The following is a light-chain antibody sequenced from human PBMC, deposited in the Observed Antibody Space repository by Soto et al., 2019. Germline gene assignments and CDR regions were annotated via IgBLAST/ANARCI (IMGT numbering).Light chain of an antibody. V-gene: IGKV1-5*01. CDR3: QMYNSAPPRFT. CDR1: QSISSW. J-gene: IGKJ4*01. Sequence: DIQMTQSPSTLSASVGDRVTITCRASQSISSWLAWYQQKPGKAPKLLIYDASSLESGVPSRFSGSGSGTEFTLTISSLQPEDVATYYCQMYNSAPPRFTFGGGTKV. CDR2: DAS.